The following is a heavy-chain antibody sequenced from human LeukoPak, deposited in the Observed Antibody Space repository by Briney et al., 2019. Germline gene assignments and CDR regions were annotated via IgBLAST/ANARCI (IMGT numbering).Heavy chain of an antibody. Sequence: SETLSLTCTVSGGSISSYYWTWIRQSAGKGLEWIGRIHTSGSTNYSPSLKSRVTMSIDTSKTQFSLKVNSVTAADTGVYYCARAPEFSSSWLLDYWGQGSLVTVSS. CDR2: IHTSGST. D-gene: IGHD6-13*01. J-gene: IGHJ4*02. CDR1: GGSISSYY. V-gene: IGHV4-4*07. CDR3: ARAPEFSSSWLLDY.